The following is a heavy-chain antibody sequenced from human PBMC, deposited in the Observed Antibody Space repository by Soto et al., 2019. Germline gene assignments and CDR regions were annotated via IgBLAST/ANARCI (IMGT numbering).Heavy chain of an antibody. V-gene: IGHV3-23*01. D-gene: IGHD3-9*01. CDR3: AKDFIQAYYDILTGYTFDY. J-gene: IGHJ4*02. CDR2: ISASGVST. CDR1: GFIFNNYA. Sequence: GGSLRLSCAASGFIFNNYAMNWVRQAPGEGLQWVAGISASGVSTYYADSVKGRFIISRDNSKNTLFLQMNSLRAEDTAIYYCAKDFIQAYYDILTGYTFDYWGQRTLVTVSS.